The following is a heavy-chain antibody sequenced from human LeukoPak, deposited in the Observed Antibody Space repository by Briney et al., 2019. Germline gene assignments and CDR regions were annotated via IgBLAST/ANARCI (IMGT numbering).Heavy chain of an antibody. J-gene: IGHJ3*02. Sequence: GGSLRLSCAASGFTFSSYSMSWVRQAPGKGLEWVSSISSSSSYIYYADSVKGRFTISRDNAKNSLYLQMNSLRAEDTAVYYCARRAVTTSDAFDIWGQGTMVTVSS. CDR2: ISSSSSYI. CDR1: GFTFSSYS. D-gene: IGHD4-17*01. V-gene: IGHV3-21*01. CDR3: ARRAVTTSDAFDI.